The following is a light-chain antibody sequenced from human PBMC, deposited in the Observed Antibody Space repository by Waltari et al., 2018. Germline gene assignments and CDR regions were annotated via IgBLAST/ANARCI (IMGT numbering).Light chain of an antibody. CDR1: SSDIGGYDY. Sequence: QSALTQPPSASGSPGQSVTISCTGTSSDIGGYDYVSWYQQHQGKAPKVLIYDVSNRPSGVPDRFSGSKSGHTASLTVSGLQAEDEADYYCSSYGGSNNLVFGGGTKLTVL. CDR3: SSYGGSNNLV. J-gene: IGLJ3*02. V-gene: IGLV2-8*01. CDR2: DVS.